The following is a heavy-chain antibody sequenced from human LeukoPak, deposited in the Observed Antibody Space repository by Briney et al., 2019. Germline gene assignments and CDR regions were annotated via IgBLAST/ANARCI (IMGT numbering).Heavy chain of an antibody. CDR3: AKGRFMITFGGVINY. Sequence: PGGSLRLSCAASGFTFSNYAMHWVRQAPGKGLEWVSTITAGGISTYYADSVRGRFTISRDNSKNTLYLQMNSLRAEDTAVYYCAKGRFMITFGGVINYWGQGTLVTVSS. V-gene: IGHV3-23*01. J-gene: IGHJ4*02. CDR1: GFTFSNYA. D-gene: IGHD3-16*01. CDR2: ITAGGIST.